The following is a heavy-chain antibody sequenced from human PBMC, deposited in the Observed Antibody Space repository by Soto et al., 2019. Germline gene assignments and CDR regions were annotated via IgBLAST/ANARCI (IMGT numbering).Heavy chain of an antibody. CDR1: GGTFSSYT. Sequence: QVQLVQSGAEVKKPGSSVKVSCKASGGTFSSYTISWVRQAPGQGLEWMGRIIPILGIANYAQKFQGRVTITADKSTSTAYMELSSLRSEDTAVYYCASADYGANPVWFDPWGQGTLVTVSS. CDR3: ASADYGANPVWFDP. D-gene: IGHD4-17*01. J-gene: IGHJ5*02. V-gene: IGHV1-69*02. CDR2: IIPILGIA.